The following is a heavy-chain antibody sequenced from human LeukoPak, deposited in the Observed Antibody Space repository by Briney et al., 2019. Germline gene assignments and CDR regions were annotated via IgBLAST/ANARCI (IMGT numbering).Heavy chain of an antibody. CDR1: GGSISSYY. V-gene: IGHV4-59*12. CDR3: ARAVIAAAGSFDY. CDR2: IYYSGST. Sequence: SETLSLTCTVSGGSISSYYWSWIRQPPGKGLEWIGYIYYSGSTNYNPSLKSRVTISVDTSKNQFSLKLSSVTAADTAAYYCARAVIAAAGSFDYWGQGTLVTVSS. D-gene: IGHD6-13*01. J-gene: IGHJ4*02.